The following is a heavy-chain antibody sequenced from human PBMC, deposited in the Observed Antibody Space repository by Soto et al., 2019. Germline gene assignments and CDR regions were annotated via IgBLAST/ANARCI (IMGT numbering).Heavy chain of an antibody. V-gene: IGHV4-31*03. CDR3: ARGQGALLWFGELFPSWFDP. CDR1: GGSISSGGYY. Sequence: SETLSLTCTVSGGSISSGGYYWSWIRQHPGKGLEWIGYIYYSGSTYYNPSLKSRVTISVDTSKNQFSLKLSSVTAADTAVYYCARGQGALLWFGELFPSWFDPWGQGTLVTVS. J-gene: IGHJ5*02. D-gene: IGHD3-10*01. CDR2: IYYSGST.